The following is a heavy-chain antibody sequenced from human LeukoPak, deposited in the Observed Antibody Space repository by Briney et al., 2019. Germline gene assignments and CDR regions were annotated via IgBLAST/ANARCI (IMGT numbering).Heavy chain of an antibody. CDR1: GFTFSSYW. D-gene: IGHD3-3*01. V-gene: IGHV3-7*01. J-gene: IGHJ4*02. CDR3: AKGPGSDFWSGSYPFDY. Sequence: PGGSLRLSCAASGFTFSSYWMSWVRQAPGKGLEWVANIKQDESEKYVDSLKGRFTISRDNAKNSLYLQMNSLRAEDTAVYYCAKGPGSDFWSGSYPFDYWGQGTLVTVSS. CDR2: IKQDESEK.